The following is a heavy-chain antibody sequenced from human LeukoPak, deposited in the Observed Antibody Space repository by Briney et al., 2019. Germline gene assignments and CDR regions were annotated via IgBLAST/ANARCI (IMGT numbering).Heavy chain of an antibody. CDR2: IYTSGST. J-gene: IGHJ4*02. CDR3: ARLVGGDYEDY. V-gene: IGHV4-61*02. D-gene: IGHD3-16*01. CDR1: GGSISSGSYY. Sequence: KPSQTLSLTRTVSGGSISSGSYYWSWIRRPAGKGLEWIGRIYTSGSTNYNPSLKSRVTISVDTSKNQFSLELPFATAADTAVYFCARLVGGDYEDYWGQGMLVTVSS.